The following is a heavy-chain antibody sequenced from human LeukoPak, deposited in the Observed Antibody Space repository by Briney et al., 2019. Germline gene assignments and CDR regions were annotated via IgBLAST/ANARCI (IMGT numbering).Heavy chain of an antibody. CDR2: MNPNSGNT. D-gene: IGHD5-18*01. CDR3: ARVYSYGYGGWFDP. Sequence: ASVKVSCKASGYTFTSYGISWVRQATGQGLEWMGWMNPNSGNTGYAQKFQGRVTITRNTSISTAYMELSSLRSEDTAVYYCARVYSYGYGGWFDPWGQGTLVTVSS. CDR1: GYTFTSYG. J-gene: IGHJ5*02. V-gene: IGHV1-8*03.